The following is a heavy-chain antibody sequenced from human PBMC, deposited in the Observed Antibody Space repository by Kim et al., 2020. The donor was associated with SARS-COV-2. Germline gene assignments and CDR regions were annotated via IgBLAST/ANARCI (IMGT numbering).Heavy chain of an antibody. CDR1: GGSMHTSGYY. CDR3: ARRNSDWNDAFDV. Sequence: SETLSLTCSFSGGSMHTSGYYWGWIRQPPGKGLEWIGSVYDSGSPYYNPSLKSRLTISADTSRGQFSLNLHSVSAADTAVYYCARRNSDWNDAFDVWGQG. CDR2: VYDSGSP. D-gene: IGHD6-19*01. V-gene: IGHV4-39*01. J-gene: IGHJ3*01.